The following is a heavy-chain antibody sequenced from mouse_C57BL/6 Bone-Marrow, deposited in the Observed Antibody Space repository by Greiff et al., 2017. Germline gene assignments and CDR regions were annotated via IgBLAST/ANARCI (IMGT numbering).Heavy chain of an antibody. Sequence: VQLQQSGPELVKPGASVKMSCKASGYTFTDYYMHWVKQKPGKGLEWIGEIYPGSGNTYYNEKFKGKATLTADTSSSTAYMQLSSLTSEDSAVYFCATHYYGSSSDYWGQGTTLTVSS. CDR2: YPGSGNTY. D-gene: IGHD1-1*01. CDR1: YTFTDYYM. V-gene: IGHV1-83*01. CDR3: THYYGSSSDY. J-gene: IGHJ2*01.